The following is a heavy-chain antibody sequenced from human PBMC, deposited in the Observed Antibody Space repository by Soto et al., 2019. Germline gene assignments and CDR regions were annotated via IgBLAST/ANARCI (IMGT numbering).Heavy chain of an antibody. Sequence: PGGSRRLSCTASGFTFGDYAMSWVRQAPGKGLEWVGFIRSKAYGGTTEYAASVKGRFTISRDDSKSIAYLQMNSLKTEDTAVYYCTRVNPPYYFFLSGYYPYYIAYWSQGSLVT. CDR2: IRSKAYGGTT. V-gene: IGHV3-49*04. D-gene: IGHD3-3*01. CDR1: GFTFGDYA. CDR3: TRVNPPYYFFLSGYYPYYIAY. J-gene: IGHJ4*02.